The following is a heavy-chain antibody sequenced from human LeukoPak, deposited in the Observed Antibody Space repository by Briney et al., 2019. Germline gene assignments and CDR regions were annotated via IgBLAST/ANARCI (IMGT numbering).Heavy chain of an antibody. CDR1: GFTFSRYA. J-gene: IGHJ4*02. CDR3: VKRVDYSERYYFDS. Sequence: PGGSLRLSCAASGFTFSRYAMSWVRQAPGKGLEWVSAISGDVRSTFYADSVKGRFTISRDNSENTLSLQMSSLRADDTAVYYCVKRVDYSERYYFDSWGRGTLVTVSS. CDR2: ISGDVRST. D-gene: IGHD4-11*01. V-gene: IGHV3-23*01.